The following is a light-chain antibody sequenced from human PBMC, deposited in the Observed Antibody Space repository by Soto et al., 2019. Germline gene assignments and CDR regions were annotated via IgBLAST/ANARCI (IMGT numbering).Light chain of an antibody. CDR3: ASYTNRITLV. J-gene: IGLJ2*01. CDR2: DVN. CDR1: SSDVGGYNY. V-gene: IGLV2-14*03. Sequence: QSALTQPASVSGFPGQSITISCTRTSSDVGGYNYVSWYQHHPGKVPKLLIYDVNLRPPGISNRFSASKSGNTASLTISGIQADDAGYYYCASYTNRITLVFGGGTKVTVL.